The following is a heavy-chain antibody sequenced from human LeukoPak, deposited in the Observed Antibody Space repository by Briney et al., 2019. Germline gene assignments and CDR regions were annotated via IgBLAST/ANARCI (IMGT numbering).Heavy chain of an antibody. CDR1: GLSFNTSGVG. V-gene: IGHV2-5*02. CDR2: IYWDDDK. D-gene: IGHD2-15*01. CDR3: AHSGFCTAGSCYSFFDY. J-gene: IGHJ4*02. Sequence: SGPTLVKPTQTLTLTCTFSGLSFNTSGVGVGWSRQPPGKALEWLALIYWDDDKRYSPSLKSRLIITKDTSKNQVVLKMTNIDPVDTATYYCAHSGFCTAGSCYSFFDYWGQGALVTVSS.